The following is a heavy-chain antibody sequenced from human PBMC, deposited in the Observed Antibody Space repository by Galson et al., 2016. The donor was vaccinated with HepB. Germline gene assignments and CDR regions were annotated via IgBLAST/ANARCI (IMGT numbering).Heavy chain of an antibody. D-gene: IGHD3-10*01. CDR1: GYTFTGYY. CDR3: ARDGSYGDNWYFDL. J-gene: IGHJ2*01. CDR2: INPNSGGT. V-gene: IGHV1-2*02. Sequence: SVKVSCKAFGYTFTGYYMHWVRQAPGQGLEWMGWINPNSGGTKYAQKFQGRVTMTRDTSISTAYMELSRLRSDDTAVYYCARDGSYGDNWYFDLWGRGTLVTVSS.